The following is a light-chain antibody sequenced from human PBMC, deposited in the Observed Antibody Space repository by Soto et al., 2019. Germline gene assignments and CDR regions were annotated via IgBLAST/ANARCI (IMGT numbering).Light chain of an antibody. J-gene: IGKJ3*01. CDR1: QSVSSH. CDR3: QQRSNWPQFT. CDR2: HAS. V-gene: IGKV3-11*01. Sequence: EIVLTQSPATLSFSPGERATLSCRASQSVSSHLAWYQQKPGQAPRLLIYHASSRATGIPARFSGRGAGTDVPLSISSVEPEDFAVYYCQQRSNWPQFTFSPGTKLDIK.